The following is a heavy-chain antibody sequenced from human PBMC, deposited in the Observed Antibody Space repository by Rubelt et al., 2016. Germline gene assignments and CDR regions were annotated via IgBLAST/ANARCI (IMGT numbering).Heavy chain of an antibody. J-gene: IGHJ4*02. D-gene: IGHD6-25*01. Sequence: QVQLQQWGAGLLKPSETLSLTCAVYGGSFSGYYWSWIRQPPGKGLEWIGEINHSGSTNYNPSLKSRLTISVDTSKNQFSLELTSVPAADTAVYYCARLSTIAACDYWGQGTLVTVSS. V-gene: IGHV4-34*01. CDR3: ARLSTIAACDY. CDR2: INHSGST. CDR1: GGSFSGYY.